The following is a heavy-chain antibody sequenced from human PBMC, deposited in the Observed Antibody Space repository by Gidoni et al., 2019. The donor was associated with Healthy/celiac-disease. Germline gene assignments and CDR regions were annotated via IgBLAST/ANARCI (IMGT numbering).Heavy chain of an antibody. CDR2: ISWNSGSI. J-gene: IGHJ3*02. CDR1: GFTFADYA. CDR3: AKSDSSGSYDAFDI. Sequence: EVQLVESGGGLVQTGRSLRLSCAPSGFTFADYAMHGVRQAPGKGLEWVSGISWNSGSIGYADSVKGRFTISRDNAKNSLYLQMNSLRAEDTALDYCAKSDSSGSYDAFDIWGQGTMVTVSA. V-gene: IGHV3-9*01. D-gene: IGHD3-22*01.